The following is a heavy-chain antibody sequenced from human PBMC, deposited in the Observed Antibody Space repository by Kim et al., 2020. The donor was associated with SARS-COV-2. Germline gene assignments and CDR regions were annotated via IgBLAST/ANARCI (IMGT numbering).Heavy chain of an antibody. CDR3: ARSEGRASWHQFDY. V-gene: IGHV4-59*01. CDR2: IFYSGGT. Sequence: SETLSLTCIVSSDSFSAYYWSWIRQIPGKRLEWIGYIFYSGGTHYNPSLKSRATISWDTSRNQFSLDLTSVTQADTAVYYCARSEGRASWHQFDYWGQGVLVTVSS. J-gene: IGHJ4*02. CDR1: SDSFSAYY.